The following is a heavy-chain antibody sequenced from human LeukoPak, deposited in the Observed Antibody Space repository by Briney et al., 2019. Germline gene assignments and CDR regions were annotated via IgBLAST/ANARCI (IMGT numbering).Heavy chain of an antibody. Sequence: GGSLRLSCEASGFIFSGSAMHWVRQASGKGLEWVGRVRSKANTYATAYAASVKGRFIISRDDSKNTAYLQMNSLKTEDTAVYYCTRPDYDSSGSTFDYWGQGTLVTVSS. CDR1: GFIFSGSA. V-gene: IGHV3-73*01. D-gene: IGHD3-22*01. CDR3: TRPDYDSSGSTFDY. CDR2: VRSKANTYAT. J-gene: IGHJ4*02.